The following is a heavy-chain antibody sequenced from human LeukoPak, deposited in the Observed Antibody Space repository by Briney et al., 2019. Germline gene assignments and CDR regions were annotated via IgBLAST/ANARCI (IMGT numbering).Heavy chain of an antibody. Sequence: GGSLRLSCAASGFTFSSYSMNWVRQAPGKGLEWVSYISNSSSTIYYADSVKGRFTISRDNAKNSLYLQMNSLRAEDTAVYYCASVGITISHADYWGQGTLVTVSS. D-gene: IGHD3-9*01. CDR2: ISNSSSTI. CDR3: ASVGITISHADY. V-gene: IGHV3-48*04. J-gene: IGHJ4*02. CDR1: GFTFSSYS.